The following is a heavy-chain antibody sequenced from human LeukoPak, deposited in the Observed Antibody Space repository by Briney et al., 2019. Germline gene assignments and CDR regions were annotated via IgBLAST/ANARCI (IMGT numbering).Heavy chain of an antibody. Sequence: PGGSLSLSCAASGFTFPNYAMMWVRQAPGKRLEWVSTASGSGGNTYYADSVKGRFTISRDNAKNSLYLQMNSLRVEDTAVYYCARGEYYYDGGYWGQGTLVTVSS. D-gene: IGHD3-22*01. CDR2: ASGSGGNT. J-gene: IGHJ4*02. CDR3: ARGEYYYDGGY. V-gene: IGHV3-23*01. CDR1: GFTFPNYA.